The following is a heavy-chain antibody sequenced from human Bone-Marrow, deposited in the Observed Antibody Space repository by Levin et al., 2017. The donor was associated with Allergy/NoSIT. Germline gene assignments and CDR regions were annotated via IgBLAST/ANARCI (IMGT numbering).Heavy chain of an antibody. Sequence: SGPTLVKPTQTLTLTCTFSGFSLSTTGMRVSWIRQPPGKALEWLARIDRDDDKFYSTSLKTRLTISKDTSKNQVVLSMTNMDPVDTGTYYCVRMGSGWEFYDPWGQGALVTVSS. V-gene: IGHV2-70*04. CDR3: VRMGSGWEFYDP. CDR1: GFSLSTTGMR. D-gene: IGHD6-19*01. CDR2: IDRDDDK. J-gene: IGHJ5*02.